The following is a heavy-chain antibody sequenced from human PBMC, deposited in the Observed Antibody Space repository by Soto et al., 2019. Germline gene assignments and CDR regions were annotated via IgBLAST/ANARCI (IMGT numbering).Heavy chain of an antibody. CDR3: ARGYDILTGYYIVYFDY. CDR1: GGSFSGYY. V-gene: IGHV4-34*01. J-gene: IGHJ4*02. D-gene: IGHD3-9*01. Sequence: SETLSLTCAFYGGSFSGYYWSLIRQPPGKGLEWIGEINHSGSTNYNPSLKSRVTISVDTSKNQFSLKLSSVTAADTAVYYCARGYDILTGYYIVYFDYWGQGTLVTVSS. CDR2: INHSGST.